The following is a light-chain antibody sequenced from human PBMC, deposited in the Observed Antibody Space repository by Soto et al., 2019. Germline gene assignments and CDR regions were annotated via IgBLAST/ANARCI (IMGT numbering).Light chain of an antibody. J-gene: IGKJ1*01. Sequence: EVVLTQSPGTLSLSPGERVTLSCRASQSVASSYLAWYQPKPGRAPRLLVYSASSRATGIPDRFSGSGSGTDFTLTISRLEPEDFAVDYCHHFGSVPETFGQGTNVE. CDR3: HHFGSVPET. V-gene: IGKV3-20*01. CDR1: QSVASSY. CDR2: SAS.